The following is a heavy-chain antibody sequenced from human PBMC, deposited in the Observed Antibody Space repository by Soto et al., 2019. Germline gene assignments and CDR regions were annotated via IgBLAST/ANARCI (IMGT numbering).Heavy chain of an antibody. D-gene: IGHD2-8*01. V-gene: IGHV3-11*01. CDR1: GFIFSDCY. CDR3: ARAPCGVRYFDY. Sequence: PGGSLRLSCAASGFIFSDCYMSWIRQAPGKGLEWVSYISSSGRTIYYADSVKGRFTISRDNAKNSLYLQMNSLRAEDTAVYYCARAPCGVRYFDYWGQGTLVTVSS. CDR2: ISSSGRTI. J-gene: IGHJ4*02.